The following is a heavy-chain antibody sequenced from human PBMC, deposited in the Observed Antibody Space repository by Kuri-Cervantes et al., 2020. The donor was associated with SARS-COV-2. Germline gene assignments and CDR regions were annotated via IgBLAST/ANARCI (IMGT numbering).Heavy chain of an antibody. CDR3: VRDGDHWNFDY. D-gene: IGHD1-1*01. V-gene: IGHV3-30*07. CDR1: GFTFSSYA. Sequence: GGSLRLSCAASGFTFSSYAMHWVRQAPGKGLEWVAVISYDGSNKYYADSVKGRFTLSRDNAKSMLFLQMNSLRAEDTAVYYCVRDGDHWNFDYWGQGTLVTVSS. CDR2: ISYDGSNK. J-gene: IGHJ4*02.